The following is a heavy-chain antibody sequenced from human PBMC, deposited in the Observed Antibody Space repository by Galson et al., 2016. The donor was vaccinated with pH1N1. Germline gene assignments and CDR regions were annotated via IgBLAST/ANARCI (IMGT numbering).Heavy chain of an antibody. D-gene: IGHD3-3*01. V-gene: IGHV3-7*03. Sequence: WVANIKQDGSEKYYVDSVKGRFTISRDNAKNSLYLQMNSLRAEDTAVYYCARVAPEYYDFWSGYPVADYWGQGTLVTVSS. CDR3: ARVAPEYYDFWSGYPVADY. J-gene: IGHJ4*02. CDR2: IKQDGSEK.